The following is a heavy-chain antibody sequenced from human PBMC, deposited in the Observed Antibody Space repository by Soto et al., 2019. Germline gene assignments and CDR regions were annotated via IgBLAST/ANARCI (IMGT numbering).Heavy chain of an antibody. Sequence: GGSLRLSCAASGFTLSSYDMHWVRRAPGKGLEWVTVIWYDGSNEYYADSVKGRFTISRDNSKNTLYLQMNSLRAEDTALYYCARGRYGGHIRSYFDYWGQGTLVTVSS. V-gene: IGHV3-33*01. CDR1: GFTLSSYD. J-gene: IGHJ4*02. D-gene: IGHD4-17*01. CDR2: IWYDGSNE. CDR3: ARGRYGGHIRSYFDY.